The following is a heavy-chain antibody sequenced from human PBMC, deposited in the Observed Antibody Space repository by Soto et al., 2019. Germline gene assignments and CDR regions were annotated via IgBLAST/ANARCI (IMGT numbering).Heavy chain of an antibody. Sequence: GESLNNSCKASVYSFTGYWISWVRQMPGKGLEWMGRIDPSDSYTNYSPSFQGHVTISADKSISTAYLQWSSLKASDTAMYYCARQGPNLYYYYGMDVWGQGTTVTVSS. CDR1: VYSFTGYW. J-gene: IGHJ6*02. V-gene: IGHV5-10-1*01. CDR2: IDPSDSYT. CDR3: ARQGPNLYYYYGMDV.